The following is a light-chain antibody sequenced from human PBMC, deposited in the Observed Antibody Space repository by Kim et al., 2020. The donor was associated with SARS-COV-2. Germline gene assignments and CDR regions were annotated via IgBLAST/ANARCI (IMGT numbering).Light chain of an antibody. J-gene: IGLJ2*01. CDR3: NSRDSSGNHVV. CDR2: GKN. Sequence: LTQDPAVSVALGQTVRITCQGDSLRSYYASWYQQKPGQAPVLVIYGKNNRPSGIPDRFSGSSSGNTASLTITGAQAEDEADYYCNSRDSSGNHVVFGGG. CDR1: SLRSYY. V-gene: IGLV3-19*01.